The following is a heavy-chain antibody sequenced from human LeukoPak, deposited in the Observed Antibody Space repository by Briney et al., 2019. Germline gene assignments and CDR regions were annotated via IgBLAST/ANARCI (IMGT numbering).Heavy chain of an antibody. CDR2: IYTSGNT. CDR1: GGSISSHY. CDR3: ARYGNLAMVLYYFDY. Sequence: SETLSLTCTVYGGSISSHYWSWIRQPPGKVLEWIGYIYTSGNTNYNPSLKSRVPISVDTSKNQFSLKRSSVTAATTVVYYCARYGNLAMVLYYFDYWGQETLVTVSS. D-gene: IGHD5-18*01. V-gene: IGHV4-4*09. J-gene: IGHJ4*02.